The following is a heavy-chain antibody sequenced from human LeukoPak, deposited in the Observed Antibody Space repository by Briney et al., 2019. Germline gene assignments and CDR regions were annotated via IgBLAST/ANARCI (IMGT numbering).Heavy chain of an antibody. CDR2: ISPTGSTT. CDR1: GFSFSGHW. CDR3: ARGPNSNWSGLDF. D-gene: IGHD6-6*01. J-gene: IGHJ4*02. V-gene: IGHV3-74*01. Sequence: GGSLRLSCTASGFSFSGHWMHWARQLPGKGLVWVSRISPTGSTTSYAGSVKGRFTVSRDNAKNTLYLQVNNLRAEDTAVYYCARGPNSNWSGLDFWGQGTLLTVSS.